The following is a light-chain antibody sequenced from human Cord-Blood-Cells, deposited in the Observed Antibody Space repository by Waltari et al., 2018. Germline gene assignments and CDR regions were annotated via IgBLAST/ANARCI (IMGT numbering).Light chain of an antibody. V-gene: IGKV4-1*01. J-gene: IGKJ2*01. CDR1: QSVLYSSNNKNY. CDR2: WAS. CDR3: QQYYSTPYT. Sequence: DIVMTQSPDSLAVSLGERAPINGTSSQSVLYSSNNKNYLAWYQQKPGQPPKLLIYWASTRESGVPDRFSGSGSGTDFTLTISSLQAEDVAVYYCQQYYSTPYTFGQGTKLEIK.